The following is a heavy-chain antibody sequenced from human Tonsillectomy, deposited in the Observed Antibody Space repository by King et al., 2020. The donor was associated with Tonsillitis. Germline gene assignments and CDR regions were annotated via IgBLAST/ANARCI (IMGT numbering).Heavy chain of an antibody. J-gene: IGHJ2*01. CDR1: GFTFSSYA. Sequence: VQLVECGGGVVQPGRSLRLSCAASGFTFSSYAMHWVRQAPGKGLEWVAVVSFDGSYENYADSVKGRFVISRDNSKNTLYLEMNSLRVEDTAVYYCAKDGIALSDWYFDLWGRGTLVTVSS. V-gene: IGHV3-30*09. CDR2: VSFDGSYE. CDR3: AKDGIALSDWYFDL. D-gene: IGHD3-16*02.